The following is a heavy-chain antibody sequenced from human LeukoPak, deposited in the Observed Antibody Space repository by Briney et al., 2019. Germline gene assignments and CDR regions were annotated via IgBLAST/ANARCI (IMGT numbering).Heavy chain of an antibody. V-gene: IGHV2-5*02. Sequence: ESGPTLVKPTQTLTLTCTFSGFSLSTSGVGVGWIRQPPGKALEWLALIYWDDDKRYSPSLKSRLIITKDTSKNQVVLTMTNMDPVDTATYYCAHTPSYSSSWPFDYWGQGTLVTVSS. CDR3: AHTPSYSSSWPFDY. D-gene: IGHD6-13*01. CDR1: GFSLSTSGVG. J-gene: IGHJ4*02. CDR2: IYWDDDK.